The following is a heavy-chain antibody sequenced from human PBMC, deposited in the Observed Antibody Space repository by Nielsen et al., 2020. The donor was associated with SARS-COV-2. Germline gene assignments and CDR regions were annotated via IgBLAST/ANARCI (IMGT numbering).Heavy chain of an antibody. CDR1: GFSFGDYA. CDR3: ASNGYPVHYYYYGMDV. V-gene: IGHV3-49*03. Sequence: GESLKISCTGSGFSFGDYAMSWFRQVPGKGLEWVGFIRSKTYGGTTEYAASVRDRFTISRDDSKGIAYLQMNSLKAEDTAVYYCASNGYPVHYYYYGMDVWGQGTTVTVSS. J-gene: IGHJ6*02. D-gene: IGHD1-1*01. CDR2: IRSKTYGGTT.